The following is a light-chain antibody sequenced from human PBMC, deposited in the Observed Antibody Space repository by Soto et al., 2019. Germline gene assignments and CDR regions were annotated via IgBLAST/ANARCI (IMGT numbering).Light chain of an antibody. J-gene: IGKJ1*01. CDR1: QTISSNY. CDR2: GTS. CDR3: QQYVSWT. Sequence: EIVLTQSPGTLSVSPGEIATLSCRASQTISSNYLAWYQQKPGQAPSLLIYGTSSRATGIPDRFSGSGSGTDFTLTISRLEPEDSALSYCQQYVSWTFGQGTKVEIK. V-gene: IGKV3-20*01.